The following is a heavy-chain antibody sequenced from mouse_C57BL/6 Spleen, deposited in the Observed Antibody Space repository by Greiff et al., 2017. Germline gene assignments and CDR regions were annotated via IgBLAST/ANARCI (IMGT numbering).Heavy chain of an antibody. D-gene: IGHD2-1*01. J-gene: IGHJ2*01. CDR2: ISDGGSYT. CDR3: ARGGNGNLDY. V-gene: IGHV5-4*03. Sequence: EVKVEESGGGLVKPGGSLKLSCAASGFTFSSYAMSWVRQTPEKRLEWVATISDGGSYTYYPDNVKGRFTISRDNAKNNLYLQMSHLKSEDTAMYYCARGGNGNLDYWGQGTTLTVSS. CDR1: GFTFSSYA.